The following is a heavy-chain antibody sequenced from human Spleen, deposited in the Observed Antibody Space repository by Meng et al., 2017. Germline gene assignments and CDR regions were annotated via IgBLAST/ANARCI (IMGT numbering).Heavy chain of an antibody. CDR2: INGNGGST. D-gene: IGHD6-13*01. V-gene: IGHV3-20*04. Sequence: GGSLRLSCAVSGFTFDDYGMSWVRQVPGKGLEWVSGINGNGGSTGHSDSVKGRFTISRDNAKNSLYLQMNSLRAEDTAFYYCAKSLSSSWYYFDYWGQGTLVTVSS. CDR3: AKSLSSSWYYFDY. CDR1: GFTFDDYG. J-gene: IGHJ4*02.